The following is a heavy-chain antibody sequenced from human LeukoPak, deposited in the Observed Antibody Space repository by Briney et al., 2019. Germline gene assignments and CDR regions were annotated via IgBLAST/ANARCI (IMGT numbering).Heavy chain of an antibody. D-gene: IGHD6-19*01. Sequence: SETLSLTCAVYGGSFSGYYWSWIRQPPGKGLEWIGEINHSGSTNYNPSLKSRVTISVDTSKNQFSLKLSSVTAADTAVYYCARFGARRYSSGWFWSTFDYWGQGTLVTVSS. CDR1: GGSFSGYY. J-gene: IGHJ4*02. CDR3: ARFGARRYSSGWFWSTFDY. V-gene: IGHV4-34*01. CDR2: INHSGST.